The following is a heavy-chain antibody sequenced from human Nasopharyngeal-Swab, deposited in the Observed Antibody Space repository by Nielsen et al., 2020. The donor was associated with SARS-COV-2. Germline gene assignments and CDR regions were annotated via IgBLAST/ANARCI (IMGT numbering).Heavy chain of an antibody. D-gene: IGHD5-12*01. Sequence: GESLKISCAASGFTFSSYSMNWVRQAPGKGLEWVSSISSSSSYIYYADSVKGRFTISRDNAKNSLYLQMNSLRAEDPAVYYCASLGATEPTSYYYYGMDVWGQGTTVTVSS. CDR3: ASLGATEPTSYYYYGMDV. CDR1: GFTFSSYS. V-gene: IGHV3-21*01. CDR2: ISSSSSYI. J-gene: IGHJ6*02.